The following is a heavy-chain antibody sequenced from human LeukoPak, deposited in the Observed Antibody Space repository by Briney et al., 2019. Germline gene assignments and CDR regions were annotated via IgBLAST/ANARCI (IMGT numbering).Heavy chain of an antibody. V-gene: IGHV5-51*01. CDR3: VRHDSSSPDY. Sequence: GESLKISCKGSGYTFINYWIGWVRHMPGKGLQWLGIIYPGDSDTKYSPSFQGQVTFSVDKSISTAYLHRSSLKASDTAMYYCVRHDSSSPDYWGQGTLVTVSS. CDR1: GYTFINYW. J-gene: IGHJ4*02. D-gene: IGHD6-13*01. CDR2: IYPGDSDT.